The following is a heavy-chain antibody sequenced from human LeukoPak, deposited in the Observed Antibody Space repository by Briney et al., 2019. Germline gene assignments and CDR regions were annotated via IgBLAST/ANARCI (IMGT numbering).Heavy chain of an antibody. Sequence: ASVKVSCKASGYTFTSYDINWVRQATGQGLEWMGWMKPNSGNTGYAQKFQGRVTITRNTSISTAYMELSSLRSEDTAVYYCVGFLRTYDAFDIWGQGTMVTVSS. CDR2: MKPNSGNT. CDR3: VGFLRTYDAFDI. CDR1: GYTFTSYD. J-gene: IGHJ3*02. V-gene: IGHV1-8*03.